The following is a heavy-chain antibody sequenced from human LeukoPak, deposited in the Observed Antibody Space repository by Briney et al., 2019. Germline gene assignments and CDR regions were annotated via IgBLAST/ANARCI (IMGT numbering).Heavy chain of an antibody. CDR1: GYTFTSYY. J-gene: IGHJ6*04. CDR3: ARDNGGYYGSGSYTSEGMDV. CDR2: INPSGGST. D-gene: IGHD3-10*01. Sequence: ASVKVSCKASGYTFTSYYMHWVRQAPGQGLEWMGIINPSGGSTSYAQKFQGRVTMTRDTSTSTVYMELSSLRSEDTAVYYCARDNGGYYGSGSYTSEGMDVWGKGTTVTVSS. V-gene: IGHV1-46*01.